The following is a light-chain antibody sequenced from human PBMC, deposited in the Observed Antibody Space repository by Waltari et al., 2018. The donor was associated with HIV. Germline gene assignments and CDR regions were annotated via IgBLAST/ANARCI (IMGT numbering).Light chain of an antibody. CDR1: TKHVGLYNY. CDR2: EVS. J-gene: IGLJ2*01. V-gene: IGLV2-8*01. Sequence: QSALTQPPSASGSPGQSVTISCTGTTKHVGLYNYVSWYQQNPGEAPKLIIFEVSKRPSGVPNRFSGSKSGNTASLTVSGLQSEDEADYFCSSYAGSNTLLFGGGTKLTVL. CDR3: SSYAGSNTLL.